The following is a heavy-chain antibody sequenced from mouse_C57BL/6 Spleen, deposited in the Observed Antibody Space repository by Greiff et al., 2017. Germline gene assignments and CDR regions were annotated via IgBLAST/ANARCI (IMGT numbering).Heavy chain of an antibody. J-gene: IGHJ1*03. Sequence: VQLQQSGPELVKPGASVKISCKASGYTFTDYYMNWVKQSHGKSLEWIGDINPNNGGTSYNQKFKGKATLTVDKSSSTAYMELRSLTSEDSAVYYWARGGGSSWGGYFDVWGTGTTVTVSS. CDR2: INPNNGGT. D-gene: IGHD1-1*01. V-gene: IGHV1-26*01. CDR3: ARGGGSSWGGYFDV. CDR1: GYTFTDYY.